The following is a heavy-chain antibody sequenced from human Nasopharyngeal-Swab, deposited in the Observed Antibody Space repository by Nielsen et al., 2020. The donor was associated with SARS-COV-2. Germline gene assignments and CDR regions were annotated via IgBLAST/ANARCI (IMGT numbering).Heavy chain of an antibody. V-gene: IGHV4-38-2*02. CDR1: GYSISSGYY. Sequence: SETLSLTCTVSGYSISSGYYWGWIRQPPGKGLEWIGSIYHSGSTYNNPSLKSRVTISVDTSKNQFSLKLSSVTAADTAVYYCARTEVGANLFDYWGQGTLVTVSS. CDR2: IYHSGST. D-gene: IGHD1-26*01. J-gene: IGHJ4*02. CDR3: ARTEVGANLFDY.